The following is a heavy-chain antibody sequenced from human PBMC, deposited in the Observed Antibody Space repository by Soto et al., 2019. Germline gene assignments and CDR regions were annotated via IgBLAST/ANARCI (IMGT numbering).Heavy chain of an antibody. J-gene: IGHJ4*02. D-gene: IGHD3-9*01. CDR1: GFTFSSYA. CDR3: AKTRRAGFLRYFDWLPFDY. CDR2: ISGSGGST. V-gene: IGHV3-23*01. Sequence: EVQLLESGGGLVQPGGSLRLSCAASGFTFSSYAMSWVRQAPGKGLEWVSAISGSGGSTYYADSVKGRFTISRDNSKNTLYLQMNSLRAEDTAVYYCAKTRRAGFLRYFDWLPFDYWGQGTLVTVSS.